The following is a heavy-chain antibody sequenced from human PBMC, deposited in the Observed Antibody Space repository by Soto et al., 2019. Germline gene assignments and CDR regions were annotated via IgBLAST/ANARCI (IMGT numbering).Heavy chain of an antibody. V-gene: IGHV4-31*03. CDR1: GGSITSDYSC. J-gene: IGHJ6*02. D-gene: IGHD6-6*01. Sequence: SETPSLTCTVSGGSITSDYSCWSWIRQHPGKGLEWIGYNYYSGITYYNPSLKSRVTISLDTSKNQFSLKLSSVTAADTAVYYCARGSSIAGLYYGMDVWGQGTTVTVSS. CDR3: ARGSSIAGLYYGMDV. CDR2: NYYSGIT.